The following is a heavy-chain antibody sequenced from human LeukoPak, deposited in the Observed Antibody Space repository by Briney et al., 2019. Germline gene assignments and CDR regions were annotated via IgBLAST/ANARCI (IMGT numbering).Heavy chain of an antibody. V-gene: IGHV4-30-4*01. J-gene: IGHJ4*02. Sequence: PSETLSLTCTVSGGSFSSSDDFWSWIRQPPGKGLEWIGYIYSSGSTYYNPSLKSRVTISVDTSKKHFSLKLYSVTAADTAVYYCARGGYNWNPFDYWGQGTLVTVSS. CDR1: GGSFSSSDDF. D-gene: IGHD1-20*01. CDR3: ARGGYNWNPFDY. CDR2: IYSSGST.